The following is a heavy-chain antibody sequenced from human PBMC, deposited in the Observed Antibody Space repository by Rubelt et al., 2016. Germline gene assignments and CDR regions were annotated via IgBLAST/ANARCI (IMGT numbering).Heavy chain of an antibody. CDR1: GYTFTSYG. Sequence: QVQLVQSGAEVKKPGASVKVSCKASGYTFTSYGISWVRQAPGQGLEWMGWISAYNGNTNYAQKLQGRVTMATDTSTSTCYMEVRSLRSDDTAVYYCARDRTWLVPGLDAFDIWGQGTMVTVSS. CDR3: ARDRTWLVPGLDAFDI. D-gene: IGHD6-19*01. CDR2: ISAYNGNT. J-gene: IGHJ3*02. V-gene: IGHV1-18*01.